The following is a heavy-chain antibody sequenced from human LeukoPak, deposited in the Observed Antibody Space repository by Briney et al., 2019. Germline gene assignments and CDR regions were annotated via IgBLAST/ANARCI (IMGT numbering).Heavy chain of an antibody. CDR1: GFIFSIFW. Sequence: GGSLRLSCVSSGFIFSIFWMSWVRQAPGKGLEWVASIKEDGSEKYYVDSVKGRFTISRDNAKNSLYLQMNSLRAEDTALYYCARDEYGVLNFDYWGQGTLVTVSS. CDR3: ARDEYGVLNFDY. J-gene: IGHJ4*02. V-gene: IGHV3-7*01. CDR2: IKEDGSEK. D-gene: IGHD4-17*01.